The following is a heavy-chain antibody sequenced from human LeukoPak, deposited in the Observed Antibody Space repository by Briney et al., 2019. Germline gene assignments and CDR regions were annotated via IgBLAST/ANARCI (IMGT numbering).Heavy chain of an antibody. CDR3: ARDYGDYCFDY. CDR1: GYTFTRYY. J-gene: IGHJ4*02. V-gene: IGHV1-2*02. Sequence: GASVKVSCKASGYTFTRYYMHWVRQAPGQGLEWMGWINPNSGGTNYAQKFQARVTMTRDTSISTAYMDLSRLRSDDTAVYYCARDYGDYCFDYWGQGTLVTVSS. D-gene: IGHD4-17*01. CDR2: INPNSGGT.